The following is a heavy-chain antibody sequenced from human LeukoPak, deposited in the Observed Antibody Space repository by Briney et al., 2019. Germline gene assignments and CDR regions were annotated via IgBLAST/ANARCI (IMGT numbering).Heavy chain of an antibody. CDR3: ARDSTYGDYVPLWAFDI. Sequence: GGSLRLSCAASGFTFSDYYMSRIRQAPGKGLEWVSYISSSSSYTNYADSVKGRFTISRDNAKNSLYLQMNSLRPEDTAVYYCARDSTYGDYVPLWAFDIWGQGTMVTVSS. V-gene: IGHV3-11*06. J-gene: IGHJ3*02. CDR1: GFTFSDYY. CDR2: ISSSSSYT. D-gene: IGHD4-17*01.